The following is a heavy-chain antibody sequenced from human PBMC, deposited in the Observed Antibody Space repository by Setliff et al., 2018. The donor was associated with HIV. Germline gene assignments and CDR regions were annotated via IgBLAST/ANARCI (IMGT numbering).Heavy chain of an antibody. V-gene: IGHV1-2*02. CDR3: ARVQTMAVAGTQYYYMDV. CDR1: GYTFTGYH. J-gene: IGHJ6*03. Sequence: ASVKVSCKASGYTFTGYHMHWVRQAPGQGLEWMGWINPNSGGTNYAQKFQGRVTMTRDTSISTAYMELSRLRSDDTAVYYCARVQTMAVAGTQYYYMDVWGKGTTVTVSS. D-gene: IGHD6-19*01. CDR2: INPNSGGT.